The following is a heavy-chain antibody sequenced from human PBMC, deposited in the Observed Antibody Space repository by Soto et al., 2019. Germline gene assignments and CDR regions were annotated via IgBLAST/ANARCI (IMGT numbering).Heavy chain of an antibody. Sequence: EVDLVESGGGLVQPGASLRLSCSVSGFTFGTFWMNWVRQVPGKGLEWVANIKADGSEENYVDSVKGRFIISRDNAKNLLFLQMNSLRVEDTAVYYCARAPGPYDYVRGTRTLFAYWCQGTLVTVSS. CDR1: GFTFGTFW. CDR2: IKADGSEE. D-gene: IGHD3-16*01. CDR3: ARAPGPYDYVRGTRTLFAY. J-gene: IGHJ4*02. V-gene: IGHV3-7*01.